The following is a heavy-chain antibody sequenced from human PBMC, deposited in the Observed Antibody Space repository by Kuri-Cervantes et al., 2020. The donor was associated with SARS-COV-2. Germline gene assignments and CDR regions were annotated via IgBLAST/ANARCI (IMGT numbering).Heavy chain of an antibody. CDR3: AREGAYDFWSIDY. D-gene: IGHD3-3*01. J-gene: IGHJ4*02. CDR2: ISYDGSNK. V-gene: IGHV3-30-3*01. Sequence: GGSLRLSCAASGFTFSSYAMHWVRQAPGKGLEWVAVISYDGSNKYYADSVKGRFTISRDNAKNSLYLQMNSPRAEDTAVYYCAREGAYDFWSIDYWGQGTLVTVSS. CDR1: GFTFSSYA.